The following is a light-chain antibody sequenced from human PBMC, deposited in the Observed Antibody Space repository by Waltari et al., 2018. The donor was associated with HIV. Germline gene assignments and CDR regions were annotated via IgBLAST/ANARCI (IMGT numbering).Light chain of an antibody. CDR3: CSYAGSSYI. CDR1: SSDVGSYNL. V-gene: IGLV2-23*02. Sequence: QSALTQPASVSGSPGQSITISCTGTSSDVGSYNLVSWYQLHPGKAPKLMIYEVSKRPSGGSDRVGGGKSGNTASLPFSGLQAEDEADYYGCSYAGSSYIFGTGTKVTGL. CDR2: EVS. J-gene: IGLJ1*01.